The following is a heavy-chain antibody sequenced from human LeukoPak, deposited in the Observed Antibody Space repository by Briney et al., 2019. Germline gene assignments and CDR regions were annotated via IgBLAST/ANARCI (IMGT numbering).Heavy chain of an antibody. D-gene: IGHD3-9*01. CDR1: GGTVSSYA. CDR2: IIPIFGTA. CDR3: ASDSGGSYYDILTGYNY. J-gene: IGHJ4*02. V-gene: IGHV1-69*13. Sequence: ASVKVSCKASGGTVSSYAISWVRQAPGQGLEWMGGIIPIFGTANYAQKFQGRVTITADESTSTAYMELSSLRSEDTAVYYCASDSGGSYYDILTGYNYWGQGTLVTVSS.